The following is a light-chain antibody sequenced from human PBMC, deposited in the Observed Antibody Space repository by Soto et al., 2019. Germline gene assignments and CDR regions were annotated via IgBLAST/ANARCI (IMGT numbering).Light chain of an antibody. CDR2: KAS. CDR1: QSIGNW. Sequence: DIQMTQSPSTLSASEGDRVTITCRASQSIGNWLAWYQQKTGKAPKLLIYKASILQSGVPARFSGSGSGTEFTLTISSLQPDDFATYYCQQYDSYPYTFGQGTRLEI. V-gene: IGKV1-5*03. J-gene: IGKJ5*01. CDR3: QQYDSYPYT.